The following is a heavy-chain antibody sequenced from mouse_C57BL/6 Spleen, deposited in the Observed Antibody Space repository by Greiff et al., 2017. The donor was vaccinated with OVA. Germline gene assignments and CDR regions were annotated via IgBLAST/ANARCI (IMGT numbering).Heavy chain of an antibody. CDR2: INPNNGCT. V-gene: IGHV1-18*01. Sequence: EVQLQQSGPELVKPGASVKLSCKASGYTFTDYNMDWVKQSHGKSLEWIGAINPNNGCTIYNQKFKGKATLTVDKSSSTAYMQLRSLTSEDTAVYYCARYRLRWYVGVWGTGTTVTVSS. J-gene: IGHJ1*03. CDR3: ARYRLRWYVGV. D-gene: IGHD2-4*01. CDR1: GYTFTDYN.